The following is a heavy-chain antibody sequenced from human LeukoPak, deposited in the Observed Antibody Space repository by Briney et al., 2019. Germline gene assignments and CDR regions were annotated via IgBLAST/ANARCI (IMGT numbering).Heavy chain of an antibody. D-gene: IGHD2-15*01. J-gene: IGHJ3*02. CDR3: ARDCSGGSCDAFAI. Sequence: GRSLRLSCAASGFTFSSYGMHWVRQAPGKGLEWVAVIWYDGSNKYYADSVKGRFTISRDNSKNTLYLQMNSLRAEDTAVYYCARDCSGGSCDAFAIWGQGTMVTVSS. CDR1: GFTFSSYG. CDR2: IWYDGSNK. V-gene: IGHV3-33*01.